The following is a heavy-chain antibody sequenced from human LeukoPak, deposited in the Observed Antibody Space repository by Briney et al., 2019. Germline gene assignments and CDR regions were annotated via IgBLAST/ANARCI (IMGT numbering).Heavy chain of an antibody. Sequence: GGSLRLSCAASGFTFSSYAMSWVRQAPGKGLEWVSAISGSGGSTYYADSVKGRFTISRDNSKNTLYLQMNSLRAEDTAVYYCAKLASLIAVAGLRVGNYWGQGTLVTVSS. CDR1: GFTFSSYA. CDR3: AKLASLIAVAGLRVGNY. V-gene: IGHV3-23*01. CDR2: ISGSGGST. D-gene: IGHD6-19*01. J-gene: IGHJ4*02.